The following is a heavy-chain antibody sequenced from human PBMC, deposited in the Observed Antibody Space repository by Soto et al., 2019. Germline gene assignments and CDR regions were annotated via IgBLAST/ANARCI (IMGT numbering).Heavy chain of an antibody. V-gene: IGHV3-21*01. Sequence: GGSLRLSCAASGFTFSGYSMNWVRQAPGKGLEWVSSISSSSSYIYYADSVKGRFTISRDNAKNSLYLQMNSLRAEDTAVYYCARDSKDAGYSHGMDVWGQGTTVTVSS. CDR1: GFTFSGYS. CDR2: ISSSSSYI. CDR3: ARDSKDAGYSHGMDV. D-gene: IGHD5-12*01. J-gene: IGHJ6*02.